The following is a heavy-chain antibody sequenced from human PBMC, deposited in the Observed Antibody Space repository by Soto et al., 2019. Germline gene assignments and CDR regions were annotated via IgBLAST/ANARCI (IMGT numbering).Heavy chain of an antibody. CDR2: IYSGGST. Sequence: EVQLVESGGGLVQPGGSLRLSCAASGFTVSSNYMSWVRQAPGKGLEWVSVIYSGGSTYYADSVKGRFTISRDNSKNTLYLQMNSLRAEDTAVYYSAREPRTSAERGRVAYYYYMDVWGKGTTVTVSS. CDR3: AREPRTSAERGRVAYYYYMDV. V-gene: IGHV3-66*01. J-gene: IGHJ6*03. D-gene: IGHD2-15*01. CDR1: GFTVSSNY.